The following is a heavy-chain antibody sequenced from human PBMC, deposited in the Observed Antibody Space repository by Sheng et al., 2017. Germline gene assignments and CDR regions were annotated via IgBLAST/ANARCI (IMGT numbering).Heavy chain of an antibody. CDR2: IRYDGSNK. D-gene: IGHD1-26*01. CDR1: GFTFSSYG. V-gene: IGHV3-30*02. J-gene: IGHJ6*03. Sequence: QVQLVESGGGVVQPGGSLRLSCAASGFTFSSYGMHWVRQAPGKGLEWVAFIRYDGSNKYYADSVKGRFTISRDNSKNTLCLQMNSLRAEDTAVYYCAKDSGMGATMFYYYYYMDVWGKGTTVTVSS. CDR3: AKDSGMGATMFYYYYYMDV.